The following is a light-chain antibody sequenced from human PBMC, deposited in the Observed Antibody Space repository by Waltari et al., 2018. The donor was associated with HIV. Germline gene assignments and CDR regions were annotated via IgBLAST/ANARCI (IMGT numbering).Light chain of an antibody. CDR1: SSDVGGYNH. Sequence: QSALTQPRSVSGSPGQSVTISCTGTSSDVGGYNHVSWYQQHPGKAPKPMIYDVSKRPSGVPDRFSGSKSGNTASLTISGLQAEDEADYYCCSYAGSYTYVVFGGGTKLTVL. CDR2: DVS. CDR3: CSYAGSYTYVV. J-gene: IGLJ2*01. V-gene: IGLV2-11*01.